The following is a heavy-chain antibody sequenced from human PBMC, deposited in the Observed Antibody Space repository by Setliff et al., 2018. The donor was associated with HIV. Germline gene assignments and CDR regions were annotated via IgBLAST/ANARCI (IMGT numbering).Heavy chain of an antibody. Sequence: PGGSLRLSCAASGFTFSTYWMIWVRQAPGKGLEWVANIDQHGSERYYTDSVRGRFTISRDNAKNSLYLQMNSLRGEDTALYYCTRDLGYDSFDIWGQGTMVTVSS. J-gene: IGHJ3*02. V-gene: IGHV3-7*01. D-gene: IGHD3-22*01. CDR2: IDQHGSER. CDR3: TRDLGYDSFDI. CDR1: GFTFSTYW.